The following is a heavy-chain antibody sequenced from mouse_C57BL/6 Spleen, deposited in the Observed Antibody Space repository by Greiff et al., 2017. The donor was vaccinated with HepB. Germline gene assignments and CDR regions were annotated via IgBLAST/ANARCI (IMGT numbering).Heavy chain of an antibody. Sequence: QVQLKQSGAELARPGASVKMSCKASGYTFTSYTMHWVKQRPGQGLEWIGYINPSSGYTKYNQKFKDKATLTADKSSSTAYMQLSSLTSEDSAVYYCASWEGLDYWGQGTTLTVSS. J-gene: IGHJ2*01. D-gene: IGHD3-3*01. V-gene: IGHV1-4*01. CDR2: INPSSGYT. CDR3: ASWEGLDY. CDR1: GYTFTSYT.